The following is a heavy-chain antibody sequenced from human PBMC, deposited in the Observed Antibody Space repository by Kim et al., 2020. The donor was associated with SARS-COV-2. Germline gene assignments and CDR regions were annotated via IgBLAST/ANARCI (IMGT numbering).Heavy chain of an antibody. CDR1: GGSFSGYY. J-gene: IGHJ6*02. V-gene: IGHV4-34*01. CDR3: AHGDIVVVPAAIDPYYYYGMDV. Sequence: SETLSLTCAVYGGSFSGYYWSWIRQPPGKGLEWIGEINHSGSTNYNPSLKSRVTISVDTSKNQFSLKLSSVTAADTAVYYCAHGDIVVVPAAIDPYYYYGMDVWGQGTTVTVSS. D-gene: IGHD2-2*01. CDR2: INHSGST.